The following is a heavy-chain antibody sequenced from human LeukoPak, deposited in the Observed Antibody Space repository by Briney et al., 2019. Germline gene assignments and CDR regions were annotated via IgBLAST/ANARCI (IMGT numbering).Heavy chain of an antibody. CDR1: GFTFSSNY. Sequence: PGGSLRLSCAASGFTFSSNYMSWVRQAPGKGLEWVSVIYSGGSTYYADSVKGRFTISRDNSKNTLYLQMNSLRAEDTAVYYCARLYDSSGYYDYWGQGTLVTVSS. J-gene: IGHJ4*02. CDR3: ARLYDSSGYYDY. V-gene: IGHV3-66*01. D-gene: IGHD3-22*01. CDR2: IYSGGST.